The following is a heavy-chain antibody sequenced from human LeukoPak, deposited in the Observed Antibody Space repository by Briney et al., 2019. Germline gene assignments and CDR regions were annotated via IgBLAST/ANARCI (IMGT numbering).Heavy chain of an antibody. V-gene: IGHV3-21*01. J-gene: IGHJ4*02. D-gene: IGHD3-22*01. CDR1: GFTFSSYS. CDR3: ARALVIYDSSGYYYFDY. Sequence: GGSLRLSCAASGFTFSSYSMNWVRQAPGKGLEWVSSISSSSSYIYYADSVKGRFTISRDNAKNSLYLQMNSLRAEDTAVYYCARALVIYDSSGYYYFDYWGQGTLVTVSS. CDR2: ISSSSSYI.